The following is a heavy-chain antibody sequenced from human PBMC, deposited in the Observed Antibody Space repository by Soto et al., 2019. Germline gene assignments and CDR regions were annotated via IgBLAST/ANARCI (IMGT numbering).Heavy chain of an antibody. Sequence: LRLSCAASGFTFHDYAMHWVRQGQGKGLEWVSGITWNSGSIDYADSVKGRFTISRDNAKNSLYLQMNSLRPEDTALYYCAKDIREYSSGWTYFDYWGHGTLVTVSS. D-gene: IGHD6-19*01. CDR3: AKDIREYSSGWTYFDY. CDR1: GFTFHDYA. J-gene: IGHJ4*01. CDR2: ITWNSGSI. V-gene: IGHV3-9*01.